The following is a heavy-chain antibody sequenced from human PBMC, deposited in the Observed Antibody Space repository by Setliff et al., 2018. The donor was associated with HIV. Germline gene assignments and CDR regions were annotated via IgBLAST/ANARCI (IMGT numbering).Heavy chain of an antibody. V-gene: IGHV1-18*01. CDR2: ISASSVNT. CDR3: ATDGIGGWLRPMPDY. CDR1: GYTFINYH. J-gene: IGHJ4*02. Sequence: ASVKVSCKASGYTFINYHITWVRQAPGQGLEWVGSISASSVNTNYTQGRVTMTEDTSTGTAYMELSGLRSEDTAVYYCATDGIGGWLRPMPDYWGQGTQVTVSS. D-gene: IGHD5-12*01.